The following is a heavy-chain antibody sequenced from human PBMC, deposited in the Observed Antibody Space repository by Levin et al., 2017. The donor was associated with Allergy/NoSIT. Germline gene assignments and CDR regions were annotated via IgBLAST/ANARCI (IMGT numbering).Heavy chain of an antibody. CDR1: GFTFSSYS. CDR2: ISSSSSYI. CDR3: ARESLKYGSGSPVDY. Sequence: GESLKISCAASGFTFSSYSMNWVRQAPGKGLEWVSSISSSSSYIYYADSVKGRFTISRDNAKNSLYLQMNSLRAEDTAVYYCARESLKYGSGSPVDYWGQGTLVTVSS. V-gene: IGHV3-21*01. D-gene: IGHD3-10*01. J-gene: IGHJ4*02.